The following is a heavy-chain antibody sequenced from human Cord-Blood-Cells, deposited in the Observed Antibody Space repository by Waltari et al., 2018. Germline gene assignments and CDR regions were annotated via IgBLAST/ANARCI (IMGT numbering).Heavy chain of an antibody. CDR3: ARGYCSSTSCYEYFQH. J-gene: IGHJ1*01. Sequence: QVQLVQSGAEVKKPGASVKVSCKASGYTFTGYYMHWVRQATGQGLEWMGWINPNSGGTNYAQKFQGRVTMTRDTSISTAYMELSRLRSDDTAVYYCARGYCSSTSCYEYFQHWGQGTLVTVSS. D-gene: IGHD2-2*01. V-gene: IGHV1-2*02. CDR1: GYTFTGYY. CDR2: INPNSGGT.